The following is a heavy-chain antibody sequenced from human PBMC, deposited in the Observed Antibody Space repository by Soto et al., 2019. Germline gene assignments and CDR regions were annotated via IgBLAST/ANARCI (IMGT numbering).Heavy chain of an antibody. CDR1: GYY. CDR2: IYYSGST. D-gene: IGHD3-16*01. V-gene: IGHV4-31*02. J-gene: IGHJ4*02. Sequence: GYYWRWIRQHPGKGLEWIGYIYYSGSTYYNPSLKSRVTISVDTSKNQFSLKLSSVTAADTAVYYWAADNPVSGSYNYWGQGTLVTVAS. CDR3: AADNPVSGSYNY.